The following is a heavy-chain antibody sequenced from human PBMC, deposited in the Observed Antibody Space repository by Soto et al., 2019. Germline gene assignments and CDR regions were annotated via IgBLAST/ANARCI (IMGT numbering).Heavy chain of an antibody. Sequence: QLQPQESGSGLVKPSQTLSLTCAVSGGSISSGGYSCSWIRQPPGKGLEWIGYVYHSGSTYYNPSLKSRVTISVDRSKNQFSLKLSSVTAADTAVYYCARGMTTVTTLDYWGQGTLVTVSS. D-gene: IGHD4-4*01. V-gene: IGHV4-30-2*01. CDR3: ARGMTTVTTLDY. CDR1: GGSISSGGYS. CDR2: VYHSGST. J-gene: IGHJ4*02.